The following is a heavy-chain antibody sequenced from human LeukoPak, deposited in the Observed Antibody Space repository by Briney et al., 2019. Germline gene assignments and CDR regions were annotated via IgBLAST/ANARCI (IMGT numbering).Heavy chain of an antibody. CDR3: AKGHQVGAFDY. V-gene: IGHV3-23*01. J-gene: IGHJ4*02. CDR2: ISGGGAGST. CDR1: GFTFSNYA. Sequence: GGSLRLSCAASGFTFSNYAMSWVRQAPGKGLEWVSTISGGGAGSTYYADSVKGRFTISRDNSKNTLYLQMNSLRAEDTAVYYCAKGHQVGAFDYRGQGTLVTVSS. D-gene: IGHD1-26*01.